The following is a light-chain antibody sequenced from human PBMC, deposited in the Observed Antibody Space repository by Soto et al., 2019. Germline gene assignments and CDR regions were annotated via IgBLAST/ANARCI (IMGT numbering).Light chain of an antibody. Sequence: DIVMTQSPAILSVSPGEGATLSCRASQSVSTNLAWFQQKPGQAPRLLFNGASTRATGIPARFTGSGSGTEFILTISSLQSEDFAVYYCQQYDIWPPTFGQGTKVDIK. V-gene: IGKV3-15*01. CDR2: GAS. J-gene: IGKJ1*01. CDR1: QSVSTN. CDR3: QQYDIWPPT.